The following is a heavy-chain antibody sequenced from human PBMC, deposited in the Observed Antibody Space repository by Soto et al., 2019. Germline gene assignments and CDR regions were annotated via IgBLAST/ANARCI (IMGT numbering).Heavy chain of an antibody. V-gene: IGHV1-69*13. CDR1: GGTFRSYA. CDR2: IIHIFGTA. CDR3: AFESPRVYFAY. Sequence: SVKVSCKASGGTFRSYAISWVRQAPGQGLEWLGGIIHIFGTANYAQKFQGRVTITAYESTSTAYMELSSLRSEGTPVHYCAFESPRVYFAYWGQGTLVTVSS. J-gene: IGHJ4*02.